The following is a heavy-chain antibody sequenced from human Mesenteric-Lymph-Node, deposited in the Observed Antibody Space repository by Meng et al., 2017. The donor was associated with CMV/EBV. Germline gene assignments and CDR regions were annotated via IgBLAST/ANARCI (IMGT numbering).Heavy chain of an antibody. CDR1: GGTFSSYA. Sequence: SVKVSCKASGGTFSSYAISWVRQAPGQGLEWMGGIIPIFGTANYAQKFQGRVTITTDESTSTAYMELSSLRSEDTAVYYCARDLIGGARIAVAGNWFDPWGQGTLVTVSS. J-gene: IGHJ5*02. V-gene: IGHV1-69*05. D-gene: IGHD6-19*01. CDR2: IIPIFGTA. CDR3: ARDLIGGARIAVAGNWFDP.